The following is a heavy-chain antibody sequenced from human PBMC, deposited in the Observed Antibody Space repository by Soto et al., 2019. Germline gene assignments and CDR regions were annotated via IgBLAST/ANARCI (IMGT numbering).Heavy chain of an antibody. D-gene: IGHD1-26*01. J-gene: IGHJ6*02. CDR3: ARVALLYYCMDV. CDR1: VGSISSGGSY. V-gene: IGHV4-31*03. Sequence: PSETRSFTCIFFVGSISSGGSYWGCLRQHPGKGLEWIGYIYYSGSTYYNPSLKSRVTISVDTSKNQFSLKLSSVTAADTAVYYCARVALLYYCMDVWGQGTTVTVSS. CDR2: IYYSGST.